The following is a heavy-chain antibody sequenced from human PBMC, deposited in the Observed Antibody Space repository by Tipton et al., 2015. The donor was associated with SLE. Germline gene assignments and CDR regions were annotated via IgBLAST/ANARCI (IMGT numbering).Heavy chain of an antibody. D-gene: IGHD1-26*01. CDR1: GFTFSSYA. CDR3: AKAKGWERTPDY. CDR2: ISGSGGST. Sequence: SLRLSCAASGFTFSSYAMSWVRQAPGKGLEWVSAISGSGGSTYYADSVKGRFTISRDNSKNTLYLQMNSLRAEDTAVYYCAKAKGWERTPDYWGQGTLVNDSS. V-gene: IGHV3-23*01. J-gene: IGHJ4*02.